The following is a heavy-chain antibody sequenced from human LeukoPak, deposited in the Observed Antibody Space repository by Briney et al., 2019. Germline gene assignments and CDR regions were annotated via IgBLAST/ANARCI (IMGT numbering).Heavy chain of an antibody. V-gene: IGHV4-34*01. Sequence: SETLSLTCAVYGGSFSGYYWSWIRQPPGKGLEWIGEINHSGSTNYNPPLKSRVTISVDTSKNQFSLKLSSVTAADTAVYYCASSVTAPIHFDYWGQGTLVTVSS. J-gene: IGHJ4*02. CDR1: GGSFSGYY. D-gene: IGHD2-21*02. CDR2: INHSGST. CDR3: ASSVTAPIHFDY.